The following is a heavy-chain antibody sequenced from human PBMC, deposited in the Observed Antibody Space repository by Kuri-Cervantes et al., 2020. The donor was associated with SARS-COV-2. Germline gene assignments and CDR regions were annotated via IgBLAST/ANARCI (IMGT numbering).Heavy chain of an antibody. J-gene: IGHJ6*04. CDR1: GYSLTELS. CDR3: AREVRERTALSTGYQEVYYHYYVDL. Sequence: ASVKVSCKGSGYSLTELSMHWVRQAPGKGLEWMGGFDPEDGETIYAQKFQGRVTMTEDTSTDTAYMELSSLRYDDTALYFCAREVRERTALSTGYQEVYYHYYVDLWGNGTTVTVSS. V-gene: IGHV1-24*01. CDR2: FDPEDGET. D-gene: IGHD3-9*01.